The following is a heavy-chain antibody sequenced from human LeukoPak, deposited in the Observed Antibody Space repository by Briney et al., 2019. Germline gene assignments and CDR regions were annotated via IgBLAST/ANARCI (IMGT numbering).Heavy chain of an antibody. CDR3: ARSDYGGNSGLDY. D-gene: IGHD4-23*01. J-gene: IGHJ4*02. Sequence: GGSLRLSCAASGFSIKTYSMTWVRQAPGKGLEWVSSISSSSSYIYYADSVKGRFTISRDNAKNSLYLQMNSLRAEDTAVYYCARSDYGGNSGLDYWGQGTLVTVSS. CDR1: GFSIKTYS. V-gene: IGHV3-21*01. CDR2: ISSSSSYI.